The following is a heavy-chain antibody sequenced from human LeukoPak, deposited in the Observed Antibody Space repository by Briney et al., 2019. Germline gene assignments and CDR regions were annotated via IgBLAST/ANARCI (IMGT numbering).Heavy chain of an antibody. CDR1: GDSINNNNYY. CDR3: VRHDILTGRFDP. D-gene: IGHD3-9*01. Sequence: SETLSLTCTVSGDSINNNNYYWGWIRQPPGKGLEWIGYIYYSGSTYYNPSLKSRVTISVDTSKNQFSLKLSSVTAADTAVYYCVRHDILTGRFDPWGQGTLVTVSS. V-gene: IGHV4-39*07. J-gene: IGHJ5*02. CDR2: IYYSGST.